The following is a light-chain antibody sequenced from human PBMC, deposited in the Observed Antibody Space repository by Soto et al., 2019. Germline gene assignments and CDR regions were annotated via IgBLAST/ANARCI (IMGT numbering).Light chain of an antibody. CDR1: SSDVGGYNY. CDR2: EVS. Sequence: QSVLTQPASVSGSPGQSLTLSCTGTSSDVGGYNYVSWYQQHPGKAPKLTIFEVSNRRSGISTRFSGSKSGNTASLTISGLQAEDEADYYCSSPTSRSNDVVFGGGTEVTVL. CDR3: SSPTSRSNDVV. V-gene: IGLV2-14*01. J-gene: IGLJ2*01.